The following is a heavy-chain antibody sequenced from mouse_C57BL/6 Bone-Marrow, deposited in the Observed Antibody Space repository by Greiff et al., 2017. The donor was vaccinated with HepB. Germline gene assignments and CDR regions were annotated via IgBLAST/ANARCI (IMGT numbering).Heavy chain of an antibody. Sequence: QVQLKQSGAELARPGASVKLSCKASGYTFTSYGISWVKQRTGQGLEWIGEIYPRSGNTYYNEKFKGKATLTADKSSSTAYMELRSLTSEDSAVYFCARGLPHDYWGQGTTLTVSS. CDR2: IYPRSGNT. D-gene: IGHD2-10*01. V-gene: IGHV1-81*01. J-gene: IGHJ2*01. CDR1: GYTFTSYG. CDR3: ARGLPHDY.